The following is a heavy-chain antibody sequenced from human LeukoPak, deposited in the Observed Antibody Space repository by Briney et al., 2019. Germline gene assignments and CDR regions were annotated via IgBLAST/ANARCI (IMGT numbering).Heavy chain of an antibody. V-gene: IGHV4-39*07. J-gene: IGHJ3*01. Sequence: SETLSLTCTVSGGSISSSSYYRGWIRQPPGKGLEWIGEINHSGSTNYNPSLKSRVIISADTSKNQFSLKSTSVTAADTAAYYCARGPNTAGNYRAFDLWGQGTKVTVSS. D-gene: IGHD4-11*01. CDR3: ARGPNTAGNYRAFDL. CDR1: GGSISSSSYY. CDR2: INHSGST.